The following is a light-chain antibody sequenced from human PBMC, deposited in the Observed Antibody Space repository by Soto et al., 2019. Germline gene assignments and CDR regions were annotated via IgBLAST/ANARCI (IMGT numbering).Light chain of an antibody. J-gene: IGLJ2*01. CDR2: EVS. CDR1: SSDIGAYNY. CDR3: SSYTSTGTL. V-gene: IGLV2-14*01. Sequence: QSALTQPASVSGSPGQSITISCTGTSSDIGAYNYVSWYQQHPGKAPKLMIYEVSDRPSGVSNRFSGSKSGNTASLTISGLQADDEADYYCSSYTSTGTLFGGGTKLTVL.